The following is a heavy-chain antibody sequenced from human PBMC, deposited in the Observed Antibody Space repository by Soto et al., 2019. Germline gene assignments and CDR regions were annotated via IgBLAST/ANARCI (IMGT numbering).Heavy chain of an antibody. CDR3: ARDYGDSGSHYGMDV. CDR2: INPSGGST. Sequence: GASVKVSCKASGYTFTSYYMHWVRQAPGQGLEWMGIINPSGGSTSYTQKFQGRVTMTRDTSTSTVYMELSSLRSEDTAVYYCARDYGDSGSHYGMDVWGQGTTVTVSS. CDR1: GYTFTSYY. V-gene: IGHV1-46*01. D-gene: IGHD1-26*01. J-gene: IGHJ6*02.